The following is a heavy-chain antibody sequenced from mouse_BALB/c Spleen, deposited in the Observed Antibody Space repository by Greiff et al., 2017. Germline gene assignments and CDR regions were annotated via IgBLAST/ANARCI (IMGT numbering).Heavy chain of an antibody. V-gene: IGHV5-4*02. CDR2: ISDGGSYT. Sequence: EVQGVESGGGLVKPGGSLKLSCAASGFTFSDYYMYWVRQTPEKRLEWVATISDGGSYTYYPDSVKGRFTISRDNAKNNLYLQMSSLKSEDTAMYYCAREGGLLKGDYWGQGTTLTVSS. CDR1: GFTFSDYY. D-gene: IGHD2-14*01. CDR3: AREGGLLKGDY. J-gene: IGHJ2*01.